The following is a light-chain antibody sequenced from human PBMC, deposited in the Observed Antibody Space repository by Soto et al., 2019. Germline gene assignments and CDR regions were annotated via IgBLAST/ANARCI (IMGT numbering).Light chain of an antibody. CDR3: QQYNDYSWT. V-gene: IGKV1-5*03. J-gene: IGKJ1*01. CDR1: QSISSW. CDR2: KAS. Sequence: DIPMTQSPSTLSASVGDRVSITCRASQSISSWLAWYQQKPGKAPKLLIYKASTLEIGVPSRFSGSGSGTEFTLTISSLQPDDVAIYYCQQYNDYSWTFGQGNKGDIK.